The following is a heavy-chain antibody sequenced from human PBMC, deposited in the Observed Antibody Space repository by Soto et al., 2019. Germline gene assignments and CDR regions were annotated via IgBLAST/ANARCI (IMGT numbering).Heavy chain of an antibody. J-gene: IGHJ4*02. Sequence: SETLSLTCTVSGGSISSGGYYWSWIRQHPGKGLEWIGYIYYSGSTNYNPSLKSRVTISVDTSKNQFSLKLSSVTAADTAVYYCARSGVRAVAGTDRSAPALYWGQGTLVTVSS. CDR3: ARSGVRAVAGTDRSAPALY. CDR1: GGSISSGGYY. V-gene: IGHV4-31*03. CDR2: IYYSGST. D-gene: IGHD6-19*01.